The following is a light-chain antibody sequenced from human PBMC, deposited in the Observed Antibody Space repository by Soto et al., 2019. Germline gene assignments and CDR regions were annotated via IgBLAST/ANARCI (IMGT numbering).Light chain of an antibody. CDR1: QDIRNF. J-gene: IGKJ2*01. Sequence: DIPMTQSPSSLSASVGDRVTITCQASQDIRNFLNWYQQKPGKAPKLLIYDASNLETGVPSRFSGSGSVTDFTFTISSLQPEDIATYYCKQYDIHPTFGQGNKLEIK. CDR3: KQYDIHPT. V-gene: IGKV1-33*01. CDR2: DAS.